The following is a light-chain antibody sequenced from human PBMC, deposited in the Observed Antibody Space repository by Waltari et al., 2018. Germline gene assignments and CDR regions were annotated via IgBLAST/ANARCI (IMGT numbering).Light chain of an antibody. V-gene: IGKV2-40*01. CDR2: TLS. CDR3: MQRIAFPVT. Sequence: DIVMTQSPRSLSVSPGEPASISCRSSQSLLDRDDGNTYLDWYLQGPGQSPQLLIHTLSSRASGVPVRFSGSGSGSDFTLRISRVEGEDVGIYYCMQRIAFPVTFGQGTRLEIK. CDR1: QSLLDRDDGNTY. J-gene: IGKJ5*01.